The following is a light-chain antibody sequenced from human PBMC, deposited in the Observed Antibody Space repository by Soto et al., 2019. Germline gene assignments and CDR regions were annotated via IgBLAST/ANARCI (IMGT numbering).Light chain of an antibody. V-gene: IGKV1-5*01. CDR1: QSIRNY. CDR3: QHHKSYSQT. CDR2: GAS. J-gene: IGKJ1*01. Sequence: DIQMTQSPPTLSASVGDRVTITCRASQSIRNYLAWYQQMPGKAPKLLIYGASSLQSGVPSRFSGSGSGTEFTLTISSLQPDDFSTYFCQHHKSYSQTVREGTKVEIK.